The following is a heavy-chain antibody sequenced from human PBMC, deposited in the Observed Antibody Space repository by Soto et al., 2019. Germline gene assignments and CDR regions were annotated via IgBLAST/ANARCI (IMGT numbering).Heavy chain of an antibody. V-gene: IGHV3-7*01. Sequence: EVQLVESGGGLVQPGGSLRLSCAASGFTFSFYWMSWVRQAPGKGLEWVANIKEDGSEKYYVDSVKGRFTISRDNAKNSLYLQMNSLRAEDTAVYYCARGRMVRGVTFYYYYYMDVWGKGNRVTVS. CDR1: GFTFSFYW. CDR2: IKEDGSEK. D-gene: IGHD3-10*01. CDR3: ARGRMVRGVTFYYYYYMDV. J-gene: IGHJ6*03.